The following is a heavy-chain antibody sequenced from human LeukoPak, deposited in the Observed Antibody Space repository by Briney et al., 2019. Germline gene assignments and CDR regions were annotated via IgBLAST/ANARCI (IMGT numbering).Heavy chain of an antibody. J-gene: IGHJ4*02. V-gene: IGHV4-39*07. CDR2: IYYSGST. Sequence: PSETLSLTCTVSGGSISSGSYYWGWIRQPPGKGLEWIGSIYYSGSTYYNPSLKSRVTISVDTSKNQFSLKLSSVTAADTAVYYCARGRAGHFDYWGQGTLVTVSS. D-gene: IGHD6-13*01. CDR1: GGSISSGSYY. CDR3: ARGRAGHFDY.